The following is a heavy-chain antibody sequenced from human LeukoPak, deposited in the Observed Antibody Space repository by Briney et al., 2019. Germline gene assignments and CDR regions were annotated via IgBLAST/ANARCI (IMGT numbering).Heavy chain of an antibody. CDR1: GFTFSSYA. D-gene: IGHD6-13*01. CDR2: ISGGGGSA. J-gene: IGHJ4*02. CDR3: AKDRYSSSSYFSDY. V-gene: IGHV3-23*01. Sequence: GGSLRLSCAASGFTFSSYAMSWVRQAPGKGLEWVSAISGGGGSAYYADSVKGRFTIPRDNSKNTLYLQMNGLRAEDTAVYYCAKDRYSSSSYFSDYWGQGTLVTVSS.